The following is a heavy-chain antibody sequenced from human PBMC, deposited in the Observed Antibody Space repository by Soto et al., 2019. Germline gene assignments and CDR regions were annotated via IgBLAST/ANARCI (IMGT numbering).Heavy chain of an antibody. J-gene: IGHJ4*02. Sequence: QVQLQESGPGLVKPSETLSLTCTVSGGSISSYYWSWIRQPPGKGLEWIGYIYYSGSTNYNPSLRRRVTIPDATSKNQFSLKLSSVTAADTAVYYCARLVAAAGRALDYWGQGTLVTVSS. D-gene: IGHD6-13*01. V-gene: IGHV4-59*08. CDR1: GGSISSYY. CDR3: ARLVAAAGRALDY. CDR2: IYYSGST.